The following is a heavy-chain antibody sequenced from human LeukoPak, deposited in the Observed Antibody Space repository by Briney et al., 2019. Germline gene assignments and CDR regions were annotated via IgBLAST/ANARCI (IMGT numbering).Heavy chain of an antibody. D-gene: IGHD1-26*01. V-gene: IGHV4-34*01. CDR2: INHSGST. J-gene: IGHJ4*02. CDR1: GGSFSGYY. CDR3: ARVVGATHFDY. Sequence: SETLSLTCAVDGGSFSGYYWSWIRQPPGKGLEWIGEINHSGSTNYNPSLKSRVTISVDTSKNQFSLKLTSVTAADTAVYYCARVVGATHFDYWGQGTLVTVSS.